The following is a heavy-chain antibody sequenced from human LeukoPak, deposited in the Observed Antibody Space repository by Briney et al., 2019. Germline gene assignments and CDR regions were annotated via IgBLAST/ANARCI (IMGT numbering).Heavy chain of an antibody. CDR3: ATEKRGYGGMDV. D-gene: IGHD1-1*01. Sequence: ASVKVSCKVSGYTLTELSMHWVRQAPGKGLEWMGGFDPEDGETIYAQKFQGRVTMTEDTSTDTAYMELGSLRSEDTAVYYCATEKRGYGGMDVWGKGTTVTVSS. J-gene: IGHJ6*04. CDR2: FDPEDGET. V-gene: IGHV1-24*01. CDR1: GYTLTELS.